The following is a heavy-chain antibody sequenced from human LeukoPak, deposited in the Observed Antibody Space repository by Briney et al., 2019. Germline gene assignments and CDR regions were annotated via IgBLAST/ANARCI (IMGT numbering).Heavy chain of an antibody. CDR2: IYHSGST. CDR1: GYSISSGYY. Sequence: PSETLSLTCAVSGYSISSGYYWGWIRQPPGKGLEWIGSIYHSGSTYYNPSLKSRVTISVDTSKNQFSLKLSSVTAADTAVYYCARQIWTTVTGYIDCWGQGTLVTVSS. CDR3: ARQIWTTVTGYIDC. J-gene: IGHJ4*02. D-gene: IGHD4-17*01. V-gene: IGHV4-38-2*01.